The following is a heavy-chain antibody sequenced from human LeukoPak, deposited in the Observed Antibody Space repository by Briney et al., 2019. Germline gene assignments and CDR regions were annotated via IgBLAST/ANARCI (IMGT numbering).Heavy chain of an antibody. CDR3: ARDLSSEVAAMLNYYYYYMDV. D-gene: IGHD5-18*01. V-gene: IGHV1-18*01. J-gene: IGHJ6*03. CDR1: GYTFTSYG. Sequence: ASVKVSCKASGYTFTSYGISWVRQAPGQGLEWMGWISAYNGNTNYAQKLQGRVTMTTDTSTSTAYMELRSLRSDDTAVYYCARDLSSEVAAMLNYYYYYMDVRGKGTTVTVSS. CDR2: ISAYNGNT.